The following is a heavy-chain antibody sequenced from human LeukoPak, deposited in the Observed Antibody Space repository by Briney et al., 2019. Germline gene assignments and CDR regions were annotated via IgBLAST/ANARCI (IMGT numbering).Heavy chain of an antibody. J-gene: IGHJ4*02. Sequence: GASVNVSFKASGGTFRINAISWVRQAPGQGLEWMGGITPIFGTANYAQKFQGRVTITAVESMSTAYMELSSLRSEDTAVYYCARGWLAETTVVTPYNYWGQGTLVTVSS. CDR1: GGTFRINA. V-gene: IGHV1-69*13. D-gene: IGHD4-23*01. CDR3: ARGWLAETTVVTPYNY. CDR2: ITPIFGTA.